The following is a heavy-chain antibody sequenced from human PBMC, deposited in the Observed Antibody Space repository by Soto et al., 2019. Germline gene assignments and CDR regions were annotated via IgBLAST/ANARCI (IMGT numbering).Heavy chain of an antibody. V-gene: IGHV3-7*05. CDR1: GFTFSSYW. CDR3: ARDLRYCSSTSCYDYGMDV. Sequence: GGSLRLSCAASGFTFSSYWMSWVRQAPGKGLEWVANIKQDGSEKYYVDSVKGRFTISRDNAKNSLYLQMNSLRAEDTAVYYCARDLRYCSSTSCYDYGMDVWGQGTTVTVSS. D-gene: IGHD2-2*01. CDR2: IKQDGSEK. J-gene: IGHJ6*02.